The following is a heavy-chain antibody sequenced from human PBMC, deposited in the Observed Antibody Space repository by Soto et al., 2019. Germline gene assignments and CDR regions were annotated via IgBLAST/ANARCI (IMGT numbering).Heavy chain of an antibody. D-gene: IGHD4-17*01. CDR2: IFDSGST. Sequence: QVQLQESGPGLVKPSQTLSLTCTVSGGSISGGVYYWSWIRQPPGKGLEWIGYIFDSGSTYYNPSLKSRVTISVYTSKNQFSVRLSSVTAAATAVYYCAREIIPLTTDWYFDLWGRCTLVTVSS. V-gene: IGHV4-30-4*01. J-gene: IGHJ2*01. CDR1: GGSISGGVYY. CDR3: AREIIPLTTDWYFDL.